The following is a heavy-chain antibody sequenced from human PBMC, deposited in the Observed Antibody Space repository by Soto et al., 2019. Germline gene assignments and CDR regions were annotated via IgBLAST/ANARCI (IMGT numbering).Heavy chain of an antibody. D-gene: IGHD1-26*01. Sequence: ESGGGVVQPGRSLRLSCAASGFTFSSYGMHWVRQAPGKGLEWVAVISYDGSNKYYADSVKGRFTISRDNSKNTLYLQMNSLRAEDTAVYYCAKGGWELLKRLDYWGQGTLVTVSS. CDR2: ISYDGSNK. J-gene: IGHJ4*02. CDR3: AKGGWELLKRLDY. V-gene: IGHV3-30*18. CDR1: GFTFSSYG.